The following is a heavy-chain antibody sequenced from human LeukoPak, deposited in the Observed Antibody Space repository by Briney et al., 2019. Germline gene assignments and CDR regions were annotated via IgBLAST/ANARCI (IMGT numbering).Heavy chain of an antibody. V-gene: IGHV1-69*05. Sequence: SVKVSCKASGGTFSSYAISWVRQAPGQGLEWMGRIIPIFGTANYAQKFQGRVTTTTDESTSTAYMELSSLRSEDTAVYYCARDPLYCSGGSCHNWFDPWGQGTLVTVSS. CDR3: ARDPLYCSGGSCHNWFDP. D-gene: IGHD2-15*01. J-gene: IGHJ5*02. CDR1: GGTFSSYA. CDR2: IIPIFGTA.